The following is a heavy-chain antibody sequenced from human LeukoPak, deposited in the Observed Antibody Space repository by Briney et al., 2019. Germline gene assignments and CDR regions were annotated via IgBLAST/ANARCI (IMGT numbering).Heavy chain of an antibody. CDR1: GGAFSDYA. CDR3: ARGRITIFGVVINDAFDI. V-gene: IGHV1-69*04. Sequence: SVKVSCKASGGAFSDYAISWVRQAPGQGLEWMGRIIPIVGTPNYAQKFQGRVTITRNTSISTAYMELSSLRSEDTAVYYCARGRITIFGVVINDAFDIWGQGTMVTVSS. J-gene: IGHJ3*02. CDR2: IIPIVGTP. D-gene: IGHD3-3*01.